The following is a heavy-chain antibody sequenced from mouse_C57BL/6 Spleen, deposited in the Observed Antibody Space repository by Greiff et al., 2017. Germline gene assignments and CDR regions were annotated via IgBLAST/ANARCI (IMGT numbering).Heavy chain of an antibody. CDR2: IDPSDSET. J-gene: IGHJ2*01. CDR3: ERGTTVVED. D-gene: IGHD1-1*01. V-gene: IGHV1-52*01. CDR1: GYTFTSYW. Sequence: QVPPQPHRAQLVRPGSSVKLSCKASGYTFTSYWMHWVKQRPIQGLEWIGNIDPSDSETHYNQKFKDKATLTVDKSSSTAYMQLSSLTSEDSAVYYCERGTTVVEDWGQGTTLTVSS.